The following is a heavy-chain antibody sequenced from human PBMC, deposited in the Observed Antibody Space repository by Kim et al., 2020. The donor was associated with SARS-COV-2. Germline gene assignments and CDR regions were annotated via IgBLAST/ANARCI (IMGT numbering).Heavy chain of an antibody. CDR2: NSGSGGST. J-gene: IGHJ6*02. V-gene: IGHV3-23*01. Sequence: GGSLRLSCAASGFTFSSYAMSWVRQAPGKGLEWVSANSGSGGSTYYADSVKGRFTISRDNSKNTLYLQMNSLRAEDTAVYYCAKDYYDSSGYKTYYYYGMDVWGQGTTVTVSS. CDR3: AKDYYDSSGYKTYYYYGMDV. D-gene: IGHD3-22*01. CDR1: GFTFSSYA.